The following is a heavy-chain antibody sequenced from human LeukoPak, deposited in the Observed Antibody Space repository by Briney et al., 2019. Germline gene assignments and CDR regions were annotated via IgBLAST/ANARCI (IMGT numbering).Heavy chain of an antibody. D-gene: IGHD6-13*01. V-gene: IGHV4-38-2*02. CDR1: GYSISSGYY. CDR3: ARDKASQQSYNWFDP. Sequence: SETLSLTCTVSGYSISSGYYWGWIRQPPGKGLEWIGSIYHSGRTYYNPSLKSRVTISVDTSKNQFSLKLSSVTAADTAVYYCARDKASQQSYNWFDPWGQGTLVTVSS. J-gene: IGHJ5*02. CDR2: IYHSGRT.